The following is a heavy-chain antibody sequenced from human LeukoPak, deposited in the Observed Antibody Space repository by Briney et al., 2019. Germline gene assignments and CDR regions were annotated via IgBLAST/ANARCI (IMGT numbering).Heavy chain of an antibody. CDR3: ARDKWTPDY. CDR2: IKQDGSEK. V-gene: IGHV3-7*01. Sequence: GGPLRLSCAASGFTFSSYWMTWVRQAPGKGLEWVANIKQDGSEKYYVDSVEGRFTISRDNAKNSLYLQMSSLRAEDTAVYYCARDKWTPDYWGQGTLVTVSS. D-gene: IGHD1-26*01. CDR1: GFTFSSYW. J-gene: IGHJ4*02.